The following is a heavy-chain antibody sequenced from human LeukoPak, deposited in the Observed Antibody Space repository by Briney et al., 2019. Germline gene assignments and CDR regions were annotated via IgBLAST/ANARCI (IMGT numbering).Heavy chain of an antibody. Sequence: ASVKVSCKASGYAFTAYYIHWVRQAPGQGLEWMGWINANSGGTFYARKFQGRVTMTRDTSISTTYMELSRLTSDDTAAYYCVRRTAVGGIRFFDYWGQGTLVTVSS. CDR2: INANSGGT. D-gene: IGHD6-19*01. CDR1: GYAFTAYY. J-gene: IGHJ4*02. CDR3: VRRTAVGGIRFFDY. V-gene: IGHV1-2*02.